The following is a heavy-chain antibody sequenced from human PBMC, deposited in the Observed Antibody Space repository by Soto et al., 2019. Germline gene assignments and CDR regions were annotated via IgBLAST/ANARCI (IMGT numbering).Heavy chain of an antibody. V-gene: IGHV3-23*01. CDR2: ISGGGDST. D-gene: IGHD3-10*01. CDR3: AKGRGGSGSLTPRVDF. Sequence: EVQLLESGGGLVQPGGSLRLSCAASGFTFNNYAMTWVRQAPGKGLEWVSAISGGGDSTSYADSVKGRFTVSRDGSKNTVYLQVSSLRAEHTALYYCAKGRGGSGSLTPRVDFWGQGTLVTVSS. J-gene: IGHJ4*02. CDR1: GFTFNNYA.